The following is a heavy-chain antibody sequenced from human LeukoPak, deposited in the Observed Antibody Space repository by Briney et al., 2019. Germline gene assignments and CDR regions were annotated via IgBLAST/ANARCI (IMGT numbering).Heavy chain of an antibody. CDR2: ISYDGSNK. D-gene: IGHD5-18*01. CDR3: AKDKGSRGYSYGGYFDY. V-gene: IGHV3-30*18. Sequence: PGGSLRLSCAASGFTFSSYGMHWVRQAPGKGLEWVAVISYDGSNKYYADSVKGRFTISRDNSKNTLYLQMNSLRAEDTAVYYCAKDKGSRGYSYGGYFDYWGQGTLVTVSS. CDR1: GFTFSSYG. J-gene: IGHJ4*02.